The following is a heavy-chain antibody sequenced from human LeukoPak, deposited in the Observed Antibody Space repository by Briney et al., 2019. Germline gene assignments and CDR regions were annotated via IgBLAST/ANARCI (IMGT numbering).Heavy chain of an antibody. CDR2: ISGSGGAT. CDR3: ATISGNFDYFDY. CDR1: GFTFSSYA. Sequence: PGGTLRLSCAASGFTFSSYAMRCVRQAPAKGLDWVSGISGSGGATYSSAYVKGRFTISRDNPKNTLYLQMNSLRAEDTAVYYCATISGNFDYFDYWGQGTLVTVSS. J-gene: IGHJ4*02. D-gene: IGHD1-26*01. V-gene: IGHV3-23*01.